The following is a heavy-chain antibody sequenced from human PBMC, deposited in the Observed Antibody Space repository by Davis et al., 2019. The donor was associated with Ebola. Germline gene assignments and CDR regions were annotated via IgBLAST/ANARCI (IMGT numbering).Heavy chain of an antibody. Sequence: GESLKISCTASTVTFGVDAMSWVRQAPGKGLEWVAIISYDGVSKYYADSVKGRFTISRDNSKNTLYLQMNSLRAEDTAVYYCASSSSPRGWGQGTLVTVSS. CDR1: TVTFGVDA. V-gene: IGHV3-30-3*01. CDR3: ASSSSPRG. D-gene: IGHD3-10*01. CDR2: ISYDGVSK. J-gene: IGHJ4*02.